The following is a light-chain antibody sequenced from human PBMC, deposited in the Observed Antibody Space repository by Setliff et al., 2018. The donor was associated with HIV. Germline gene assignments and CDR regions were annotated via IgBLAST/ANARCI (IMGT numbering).Light chain of an antibody. CDR1: SSNIGRNT. CDR2: RNN. V-gene: IGLV1-44*01. J-gene: IGLJ1*01. CDR3: AAWDDTLNRYV. Sequence: QSVLTQPPSASATPGQRVTISCSGSSSNIGRNTVTWYQQLPGTTPKLLIYRNNQRPSGVPDRFSGSRSATSASLAISSLQSEDEADYYCAAWDDTLNRYVFGIGTKVTVL.